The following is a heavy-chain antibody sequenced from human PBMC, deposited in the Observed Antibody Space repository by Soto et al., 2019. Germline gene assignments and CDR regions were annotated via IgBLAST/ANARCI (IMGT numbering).Heavy chain of an antibody. V-gene: IGHV4-39*01. CDR2: IHYSGST. CDR3: AGQSTGYSVEVDY. Sequence: PSETLSLTCAVTGRSISGRCSYWDWIRQPPGKGLESIGSIHYSGSTHYNPSLKTRVTMPVNTSKDQFTLKSTSVTAADAAVYYCAGQSTGYSVEVDYWGQGTLVTVSS. J-gene: IGHJ4*02. D-gene: IGHD6-13*01. CDR1: GRSISGRCSY.